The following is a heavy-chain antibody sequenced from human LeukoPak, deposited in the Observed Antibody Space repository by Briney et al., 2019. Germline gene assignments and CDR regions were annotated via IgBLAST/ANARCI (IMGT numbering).Heavy chain of an antibody. CDR1: GGTFSSYA. CDR3: ARNPTPKQLAYYMDV. J-gene: IGHJ6*03. CDR2: IIPTFGTA. D-gene: IGHD6-6*01. V-gene: IGHV1-69*05. Sequence: SVKVSCKASGGTFSSYAISWVRQAPGQGLEWMGGIIPTFGTANYAQKFQGRVTITTDESTSTAYMELSSLRSEDTAVYYCARNPTPKQLAYYMDVWGKGTTVTVSS.